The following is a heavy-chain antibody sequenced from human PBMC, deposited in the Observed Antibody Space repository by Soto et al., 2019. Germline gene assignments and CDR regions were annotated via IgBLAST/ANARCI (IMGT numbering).Heavy chain of an antibody. J-gene: IGHJ4*02. CDR2: ISWDDDK. V-gene: IGHV2-5*02. CDR1: GVSLRTSGVG. CDR3: AHRSRAIDY. D-gene: IGHD6-13*01. Sequence: QITLKESGPTLVKPTQTLTLTCAFSGVSLRTSGVGVGWIRQPPGKALEWLALISWDDDKRYSPSLKSRLTITIDPSQNPVVPTMSNMDPVDTATYYCAHRSRAIDYWGQGTLVTVSS.